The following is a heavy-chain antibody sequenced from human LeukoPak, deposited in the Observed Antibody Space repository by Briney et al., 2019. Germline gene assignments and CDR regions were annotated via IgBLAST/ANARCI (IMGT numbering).Heavy chain of an antibody. J-gene: IGHJ5*02. CDR2: ISTGDEI. CDR3: ATSQGPGNHWFDP. CDR1: GVTVTNNS. V-gene: IGHV3-53*01. Sequence: PGGSLRLSCAASGVTVTNNSMNWVRQAPGKGLEWVSVISTGDEIHYAESVRGRFTISRDSSSNTLSLLMNSLRVEDTAIYYCATSQGPGNHWFDPWGQGTLVTVSS.